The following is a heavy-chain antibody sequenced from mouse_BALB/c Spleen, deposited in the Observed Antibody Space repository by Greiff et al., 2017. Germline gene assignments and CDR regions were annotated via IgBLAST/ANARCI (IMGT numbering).Heavy chain of an antibody. CDR2: IYPGSGST. J-gene: IGHJ3*01. Sequence: QVHVKQSGPELVKPGASVKMSCKASGYTFTDYVISWVKQRTGQGLEWIGEIYPGSGSTYYNEKFKGKATLTADKSSNTAYMQLSSLTSEDSAVYFCARGWFAYWGQGTLVTVSA. V-gene: IGHV1-77*01. CDR1: GYTFTDYV. CDR3: ARGWFAY.